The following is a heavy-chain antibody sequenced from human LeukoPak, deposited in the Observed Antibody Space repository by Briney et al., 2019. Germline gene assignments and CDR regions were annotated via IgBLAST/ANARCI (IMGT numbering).Heavy chain of an antibody. CDR3: AKVPYYYDSSGYIYFDY. V-gene: IGHV3-23*01. D-gene: IGHD3-22*01. Sequence: PGGSLRLSCAASGFTFTNYAMSWVRQAPGKGLEWVSSIIANGGRAYYADSVKGRFTISRDNSKNTLYLQMNSLRAEDTAVYYCAKVPYYYDSSGYIYFDYWGQGTRVTVSS. CDR2: IIANGGRA. CDR1: GFTFTNYA. J-gene: IGHJ4*02.